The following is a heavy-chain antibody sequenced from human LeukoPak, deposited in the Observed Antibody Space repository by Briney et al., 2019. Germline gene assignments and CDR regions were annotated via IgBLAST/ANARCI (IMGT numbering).Heavy chain of an antibody. CDR2: INHSGST. CDR3: ARVHRGYSSGQRVLAYYYYYGMDV. Sequence: PSETLSLTCAVYGGSFSGYYWSWIRQPPGKGLECVGEINHSGSTNYNPSLKSRVTISVDTSKNQFSLKLSSVTAADTAVYYCARVHRGYSSGQRVLAYYYYYGMDVWGQGTTVTVSS. D-gene: IGHD6-19*01. CDR1: GGSFSGYY. J-gene: IGHJ6*02. V-gene: IGHV4-34*01.